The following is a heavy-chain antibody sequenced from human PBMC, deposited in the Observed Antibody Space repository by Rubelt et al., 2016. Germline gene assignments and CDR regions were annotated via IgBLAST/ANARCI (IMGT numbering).Heavy chain of an antibody. Sequence: EVQLLESGGGLVQPGGSLRLSCAASGFTFSSHAMSWVRQAPGKGLGWVSAIGGCTYYADSVKGGFIISRDNSKNTVYLQMNSLRAEDTAIYYCAKEPYYWGQGTLVTVSS. V-gene: IGHV3-23*01. CDR3: AKEPYY. CDR2: IGGCT. J-gene: IGHJ4*02. CDR1: GFTFSSHA.